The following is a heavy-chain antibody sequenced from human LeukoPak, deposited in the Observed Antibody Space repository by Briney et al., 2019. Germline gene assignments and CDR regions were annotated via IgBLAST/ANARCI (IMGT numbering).Heavy chain of an antibody. Sequence: PSETLSLTCTVSGGSISSSSYYWGWIRQPPGKGLEWIGSIYYSGSTYYNPSLKSRVTISVDTSKNQFSLKLSSVTAADTAVYYCVKLGATTAPTFGYWGQGTLVTVSS. CDR2: IYYSGST. J-gene: IGHJ4*02. V-gene: IGHV4-39*01. CDR1: GGSISSSSYY. D-gene: IGHD1-26*01. CDR3: VKLGATTAPTFGY.